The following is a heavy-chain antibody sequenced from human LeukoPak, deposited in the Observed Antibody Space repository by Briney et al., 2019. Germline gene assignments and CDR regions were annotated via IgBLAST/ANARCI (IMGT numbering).Heavy chain of an antibody. CDR2: INPNSGGT. Sequence: ASVKVSCKASGYTFTGYYMHWVRQAPGQGLEWMGWINPNSGGTNYAQKFQGRVTMTRDTSISTAYMELSRLRSDDTAVYYCARAGIAAAGGYNWFDPWGQGILVTVSS. J-gene: IGHJ5*02. CDR3: ARAGIAAAGGYNWFDP. V-gene: IGHV1-2*02. CDR1: GYTFTGYY. D-gene: IGHD6-13*01.